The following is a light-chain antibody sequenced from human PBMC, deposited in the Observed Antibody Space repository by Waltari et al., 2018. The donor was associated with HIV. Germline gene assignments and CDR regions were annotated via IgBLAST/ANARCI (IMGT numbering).Light chain of an antibody. CDR3: SSFAGTNKL. CDR2: AVT. J-gene: IGLJ2*01. V-gene: IGLV2-8*01. CDR1: DNDINDYNY. Sequence: QSALTQPPSASGSPGQSVNISCTGGDNDINDYNYVSWYQQHSDKPPKLIIFAVTKRPSGVPERFSGSKSGNTASLFVSGLQPEDEATYFCSSFAGTNKLFGGGTKLTVL.